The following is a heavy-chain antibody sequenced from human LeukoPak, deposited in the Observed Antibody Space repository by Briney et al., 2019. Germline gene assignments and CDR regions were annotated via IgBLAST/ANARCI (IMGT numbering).Heavy chain of an antibody. D-gene: IGHD2-21*02. CDR1: GFTFSNAW. Sequence: GGSLRLSCAASGFTFSNAWMSWVRQAPGKGLEWVGRIKSKTDGGTTDYAAPVKGRFTISRDDSKNTLYLQMNSLKTEDTAVYYCWTYCGGDCYPGIDYWGQGTLVTVSS. V-gene: IGHV3-15*01. J-gene: IGHJ4*02. CDR2: IKSKTDGGTT. CDR3: WTYCGGDCYPGIDY.